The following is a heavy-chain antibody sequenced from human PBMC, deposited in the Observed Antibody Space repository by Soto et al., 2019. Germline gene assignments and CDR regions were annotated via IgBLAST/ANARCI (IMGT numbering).Heavy chain of an antibody. V-gene: IGHV4-39*01. CDR2: IYYTGTT. D-gene: IGHD3-16*01. J-gene: IGHJ4*02. CDR1: GGSISSSSYC. CDR3: ATPTFLEGVFDY. Sequence: SETLSLTWSVSGGSISSSSYCWAWIRQPPGKGLEWIGTIYYTGTTYYNPSLKSRVTISVDTSKNQFSLKLNAVTAADTAVYYCATPTFLEGVFDYWGQGTLVTVSS.